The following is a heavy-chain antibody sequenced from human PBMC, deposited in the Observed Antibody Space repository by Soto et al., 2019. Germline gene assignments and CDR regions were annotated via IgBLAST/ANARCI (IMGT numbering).Heavy chain of an antibody. D-gene: IGHD2-2*01. Sequence: PGGSLRLSCAVYGFTFSNYGMHWVRQAPGKGLEWVALISDDGTNKYFVDSVKGRFTISRDTSKNMLYLQMNRLRAEDTAVYDCAKDYLGSSKAFDIWGRGTVVTVSS. J-gene: IGHJ3*02. CDR1: GFTFSNYG. CDR3: AKDYLGSSKAFDI. V-gene: IGHV3-30*18. CDR2: ISDDGTNK.